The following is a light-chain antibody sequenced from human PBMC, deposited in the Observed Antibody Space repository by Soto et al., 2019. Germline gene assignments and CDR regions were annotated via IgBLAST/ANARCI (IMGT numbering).Light chain of an antibody. Sequence: EIVLTQSPGTLSLSPGERATLSCRASQSVSSSYLAWYQQKPGQAPRQLIYGASSRATGIPDRFSGSGSGTDFTLTITRLEPEDFATYYCQQYDTPFPTFGQGTKVEI. V-gene: IGKV3-20*01. J-gene: IGKJ1*01. CDR2: GAS. CDR1: QSVSSSY. CDR3: QQYDTPFPT.